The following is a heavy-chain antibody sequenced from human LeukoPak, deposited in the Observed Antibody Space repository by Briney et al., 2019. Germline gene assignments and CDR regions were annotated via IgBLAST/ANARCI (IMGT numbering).Heavy chain of an antibody. J-gene: IGHJ5*02. V-gene: IGHV3-30*07. CDR3: ARGAPCGGDCSSWFDP. Sequence: GRSLRLSCAASGFTFSHYAMHWVRRPPGKGLEWVTFVSAEGDRRYYADSVKGRFTISRDDSKTSLYLQVNSLRAEDTAVYYCARGAPCGGDCSSWFDPWGQGTPVTVSS. CDR1: GFTFSHYA. CDR2: VSAEGDRR. D-gene: IGHD2-21*02.